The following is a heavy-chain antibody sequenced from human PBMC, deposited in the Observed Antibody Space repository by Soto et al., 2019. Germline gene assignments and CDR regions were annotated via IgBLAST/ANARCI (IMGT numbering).Heavy chain of an antibody. V-gene: IGHV1-69*13. J-gene: IGHJ6*01. D-gene: IGHD5-12*01. CDR1: GGTVSSYA. CDR2: IIPIFGTA. CDR3: ARVQEMATIRRYYYYGMDV. Sequence: GHAVKVSCNAYGGTVSSYAISWVRQAPGQGLEWMGGIIPIFGTANYAQKFQGRVKITADESTSTAYMELSSLRSEDTAVYYCARVQEMATIRRYYYYGMDVWGQGTTVPVSS.